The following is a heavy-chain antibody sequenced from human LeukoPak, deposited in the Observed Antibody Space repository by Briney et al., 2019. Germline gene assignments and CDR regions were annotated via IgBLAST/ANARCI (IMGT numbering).Heavy chain of an antibody. CDR1: GYTFTSYA. CDR2: INAGNGNT. V-gene: IGHV1-3*01. Sequence: GASVKVSCKASGYTFTSYAMHWVRQAPGQRLEWMGWINAGNGNTKYSQKFQGRVTITRDTSASTAYMELSSLRYEDTAVYYCARTLYPRGYSGYDLRYYFDYWGQGTLVTVSS. J-gene: IGHJ4*02. D-gene: IGHD5-12*01. CDR3: ARTLYPRGYSGYDLRYYFDY.